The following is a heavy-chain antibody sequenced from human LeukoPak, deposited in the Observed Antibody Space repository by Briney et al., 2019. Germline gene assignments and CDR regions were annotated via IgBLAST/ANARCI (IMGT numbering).Heavy chain of an antibody. Sequence: GGSLRLSCAASGFTFSSYAMSWVRQAPGKGLEGGSAISGSGGSTYYADSVKGRFTISRDNSKNTLYLQMNSLRAEDTAVYYCAKKFFIVVVPWGQGTLVTVSS. V-gene: IGHV3-23*01. D-gene: IGHD2-2*01. CDR3: AKKFFIVVVP. J-gene: IGHJ5*02. CDR1: GFTFSSYA. CDR2: ISGSGGST.